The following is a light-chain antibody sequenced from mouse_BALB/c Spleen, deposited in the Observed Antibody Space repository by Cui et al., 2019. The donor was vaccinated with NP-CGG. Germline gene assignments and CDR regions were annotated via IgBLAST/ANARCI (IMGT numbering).Light chain of an antibody. V-gene: IGLV1*01. J-gene: IGLJ1*01. CDR1: NWAGTTSNT. CDR2: GTN. Sequence: QAVLTQESALTTTPGETVTTPWRPSNWAGTTSNTSNRVQEKPDHLFTGLIGGTNNRAPGVPARFSGSLIGDKAALTITGAQTEDEAIYFCALWYSNHWVFGGGTKLTVL. CDR3: ALWYSNHWV.